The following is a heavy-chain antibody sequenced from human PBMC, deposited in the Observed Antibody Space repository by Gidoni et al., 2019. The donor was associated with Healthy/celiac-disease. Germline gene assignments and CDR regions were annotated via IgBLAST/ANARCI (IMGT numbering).Heavy chain of an antibody. CDR3: ARLRLTGYYYGN. CDR2: IYYSGST. V-gene: IGHV4-39*01. CDR1: GCSISSSSYY. J-gene: IGHJ4*02. D-gene: IGHD3-22*01. Sequence: QLQLQESGPGLVKPSETLSLTCTVSGCSISSSSYYWGWIRQPPGKGLEWIGSIYYSGSTSYNPSLKSRVTISVDTSKNQFSLKLSSVTAADTAVYYCARLRLTGYYYGNWGQGTLVTVSS.